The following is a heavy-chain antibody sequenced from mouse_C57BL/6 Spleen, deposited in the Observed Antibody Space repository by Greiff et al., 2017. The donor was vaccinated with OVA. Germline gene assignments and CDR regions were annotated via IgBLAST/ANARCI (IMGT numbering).Heavy chain of an antibody. V-gene: IGHV1-72*01. Sequence: QVQLQQPGAELVKPGASVKLSCKASGYTFTSYWMHWVKQRPGRGLEWIGRIDPNSGGTKYNEKFKCKATLTVDKPTSTAYMQISSLTSEDSAVYYCSSPVATGYFDVWGTGTTVTVSS. J-gene: IGHJ1*03. CDR3: SSPVATGYFDV. D-gene: IGHD1-1*01. CDR1: GYTFTSYW. CDR2: IDPNSGGT.